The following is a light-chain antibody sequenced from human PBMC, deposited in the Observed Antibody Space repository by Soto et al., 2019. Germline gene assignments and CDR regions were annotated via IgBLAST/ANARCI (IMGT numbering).Light chain of an antibody. J-gene: IGKJ3*01. Sequence: EIVMTQSPATLSVSPGERATLSCRASQRVSDKLAWYQQKPGQPPRLLIYGASTRATGIPARFSGSGCGTEFTLTISSLQSEDFAVYYCQQYNGWPSLTFGPGTKVDIK. V-gene: IGKV3-15*01. CDR1: QRVSDK. CDR3: QQYNGWPSLT. CDR2: GAS.